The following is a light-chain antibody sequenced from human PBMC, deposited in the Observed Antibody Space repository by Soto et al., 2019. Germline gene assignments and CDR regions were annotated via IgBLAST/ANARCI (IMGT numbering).Light chain of an antibody. CDR2: MVS. CDR1: SSDVGNYNY. CDR3: SSYTSSSTLYV. J-gene: IGLJ1*01. V-gene: IGLV2-14*01. Sequence: QSALTQPASVSGSPGQSITISCTGTSSDVGNYNYVSWYQQYPGRVPKLLIYMVSNRPSGVSNRFSGSKSGNTASLTISGLQAEDEADYYCSSYTSSSTLYVFGTGTKLTVL.